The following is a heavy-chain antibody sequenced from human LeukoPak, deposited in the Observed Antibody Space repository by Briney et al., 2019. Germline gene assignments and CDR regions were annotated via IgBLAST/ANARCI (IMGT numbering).Heavy chain of an antibody. CDR1: GFTFGSYA. J-gene: IGHJ4*02. CDR2: ISYDGSNK. CDR3: AKIRGLDHYDILGYFDY. Sequence: GGSLRLSCAASGFTFGSYAMHWVRQAPGKGLEWVAVISYDGSNKYYADSVKGRFTISRDNSKNTLYLQMNSLRAEDTAVYYCAKIRGLDHYDILGYFDYWGQGTLVTVSS. D-gene: IGHD3-9*01. V-gene: IGHV3-30-3*02.